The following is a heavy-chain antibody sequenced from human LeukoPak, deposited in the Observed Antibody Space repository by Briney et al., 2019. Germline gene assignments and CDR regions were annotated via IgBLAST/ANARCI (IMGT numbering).Heavy chain of an antibody. Sequence: SETLSLTCTVSGGSISSSSYYWSWIRQPAGKGLEWIGRICTSGSTNYNPSLKSRVTISVDTSKNQFSLKLSSVTAADTAVYYCARDHDILTGYLDYWGQGTLVTVSS. D-gene: IGHD3-9*01. CDR3: ARDHDILTGYLDY. CDR1: GGSISSSSYY. J-gene: IGHJ4*02. V-gene: IGHV4-61*02. CDR2: ICTSGST.